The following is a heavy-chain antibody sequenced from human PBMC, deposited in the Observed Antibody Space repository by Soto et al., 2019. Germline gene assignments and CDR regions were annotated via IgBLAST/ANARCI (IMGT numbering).Heavy chain of an antibody. J-gene: IGHJ6*02. D-gene: IGHD4-17*01. V-gene: IGHV1-69*13. CDR1: GGTFSSYA. CDR2: IIPIFGTA. CDR3: ARRKLGYGDYVGNYYYGMDV. Sequence: SVKVSCKASGGTFSSYAISWVRQAPGQGLEWMGGIIPIFGTANYAQKFQGRVTITADESTSTAYMELSSLRSEDTAVYYCARRKLGYGDYVGNYYYGMDVWGQGTTVTVSS.